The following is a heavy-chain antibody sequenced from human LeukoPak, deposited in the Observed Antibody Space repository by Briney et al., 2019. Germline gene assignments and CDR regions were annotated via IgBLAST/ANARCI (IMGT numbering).Heavy chain of an antibody. J-gene: IGHJ4*02. Sequence: GGSLRLSCAASGFTFSRSWMSWVRQAPGKGLVWVASIKQDGSEEYYVDSLKGRFTISRDNAKNSLYLQMNSLRAEDTAVYHCARSYYWGQGTLVTVSS. CDR1: GFTFSRSW. CDR2: IKQDGSEE. V-gene: IGHV3-7*01. CDR3: ARSYY.